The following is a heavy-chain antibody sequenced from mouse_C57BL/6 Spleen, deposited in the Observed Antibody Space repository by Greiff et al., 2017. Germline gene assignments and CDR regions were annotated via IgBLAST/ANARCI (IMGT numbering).Heavy chain of an antibody. CDR3: ARGTTVVATNYFDY. CDR2: INPNYGTT. V-gene: IGHV1-39*01. Sequence: EVKLMESGPELVKPGASVKISCKASGYSFTDYNMNWVKQSNGKSLEWIGVINPNYGTTSYNQKFKGKATLTVDQSSSTAYMQLNSLTSEDSAVYYCARGTTVVATNYFDYWGQGTTLTVSS. D-gene: IGHD1-1*01. CDR1: GYSFTDYN. J-gene: IGHJ2*01.